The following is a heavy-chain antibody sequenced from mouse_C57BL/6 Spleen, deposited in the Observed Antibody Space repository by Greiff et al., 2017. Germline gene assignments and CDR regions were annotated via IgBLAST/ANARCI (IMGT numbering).Heavy chain of an antibody. D-gene: IGHD2-2*01. V-gene: IGHV1-74*01. CDR1: GYTFTSYW. CDR3: ATPLCYGYDGWFAY. CDR2: INPTDSDT. J-gene: IGHJ3*01. Sequence: VQLQQPGAELVKPGASVKVSCKASGYTFTSYWMHWVKQRPGQGLEWIGRINPTDSDTNYNQKFNGKATLTVDKSSSTAYMQLSSLTSEDSAVYYCATPLCYGYDGWFAYWGQGTLVTVSA.